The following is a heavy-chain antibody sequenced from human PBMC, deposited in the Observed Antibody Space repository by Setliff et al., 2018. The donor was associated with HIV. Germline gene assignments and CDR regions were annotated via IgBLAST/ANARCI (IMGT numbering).Heavy chain of an antibody. CDR2: INHHKHT. CDR3: TRGPLPRADY. J-gene: IGHJ4*02. Sequence: SETLSLPCAVYGGSFSGYYWSWVRQPPGKGLEWIGEINHHKHTNYNPSLKSRVTMSVDTSKNQFSLKLSSVTAADTAVYYCTRGPLPRADYWGQGTLVTVSS. CDR1: GGSFSGYY. V-gene: IGHV4-34*01.